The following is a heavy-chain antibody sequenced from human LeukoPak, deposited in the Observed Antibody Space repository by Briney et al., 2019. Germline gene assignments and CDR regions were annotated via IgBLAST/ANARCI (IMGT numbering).Heavy chain of an antibody. J-gene: IGHJ4*02. CDR1: GFTVSSNY. D-gene: IGHD6-13*01. V-gene: IGHV3-53*01. Sequence: GGSLRLSCAASGFTVSSNYMSWVRQAPGKGLEWVSVIYSGGSTYYADSVKGRFTISRDNSKNTLYLQMNSLRAEDTAVYYCARDLGSSWYLNWGQGTLVTVSS. CDR2: IYSGGST. CDR3: ARDLGSSWYLN.